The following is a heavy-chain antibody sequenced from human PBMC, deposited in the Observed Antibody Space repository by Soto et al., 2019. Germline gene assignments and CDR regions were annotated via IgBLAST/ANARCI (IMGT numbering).Heavy chain of an antibody. CDR3: AREPRTGTTYYCGYGMDV. V-gene: IGHV3-11*01. D-gene: IGHD1-1*01. CDR2: ISSSGSTI. Sequence: QVQLVESGGGLVKPGGSLRLSCAASGFTFSDYYMSWIRQAPGKGLEWVSYISSSGSTIFYADSVKGRFTISRDNAKHPRYLQMNSVRSEDTAGYYCAREPRTGTTYYCGYGMDVWGQGTTVTVSS. J-gene: IGHJ6*02. CDR1: GFTFSDYY.